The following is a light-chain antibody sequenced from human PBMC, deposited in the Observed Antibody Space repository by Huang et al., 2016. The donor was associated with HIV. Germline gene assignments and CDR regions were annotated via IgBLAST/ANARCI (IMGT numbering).Light chain of an antibody. CDR2: KAS. V-gene: IGKV1-5*03. J-gene: IGKJ2*01. Sequence: DIQMTQSPSTLSASVGDRVTLTCRASQSISRWLAWYQQKTGQAPNVLIYKASTLHSGVPSRFSGSGSGTEFTLTISSLQPDDFATYYCQQYNHYSTFGQGTKLEIK. CDR1: QSISRW. CDR3: QQYNHYST.